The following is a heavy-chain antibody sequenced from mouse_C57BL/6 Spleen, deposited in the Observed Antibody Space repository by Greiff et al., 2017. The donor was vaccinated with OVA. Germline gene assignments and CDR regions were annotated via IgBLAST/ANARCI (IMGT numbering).Heavy chain of an antibody. CDR1: GYTFTSYW. J-gene: IGHJ1*03. Sequence: QVQLQQPGAELVMPGASVKLSCKASGYTFTSYWMHWVKQRPGQGLEWIGEIDPSDGYTNYNQKFKGKSTLTVDKSSSTAYMQLSSLTSEDSAVYYCARRYGSRYFDVWGTGTTVTVSS. D-gene: IGHD1-1*01. V-gene: IGHV1-69*01. CDR3: ARRYGSRYFDV. CDR2: IDPSDGYT.